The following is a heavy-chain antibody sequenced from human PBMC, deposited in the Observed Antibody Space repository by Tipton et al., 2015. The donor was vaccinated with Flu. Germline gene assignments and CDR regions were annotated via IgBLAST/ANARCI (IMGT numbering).Heavy chain of an antibody. CDR2: IYNNGIS. Sequence: GLVKPSETLTLTRTVSEDSITSYYWSWIRQPPGKGLEWIGYIYNNGISSYNPSLKSRLTISVDSSKNQFSLKLTSVNTADTAVYYCARARAPYYYYAMDVWGQGTSVTVSS. V-gene: IGHV4-59*01. CDR3: ARARAPYYYYAMDV. CDR1: EDSITSYY. J-gene: IGHJ6*02.